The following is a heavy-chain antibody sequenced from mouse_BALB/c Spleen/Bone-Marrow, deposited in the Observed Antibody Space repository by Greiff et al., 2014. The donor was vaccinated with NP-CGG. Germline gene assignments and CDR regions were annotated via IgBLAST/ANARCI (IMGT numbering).Heavy chain of an antibody. V-gene: IGHV1-20*02. J-gene: IGHJ2*01. CDR3: ARDYYDYYFDY. CDR1: GYSFTGYF. CDR2: INPYNGDT. Sequence: EVKLMESGPELVKPGASVKISCKASGYSFTGYFMNWVMQSHGKSLEWIGRINPYNGDTFYNQKFKGKATLTVDKSSSTAHMEXXXXXSEDSAVYYCARDYYDYYFDYWGQGTTLTVSS. D-gene: IGHD2-4*01.